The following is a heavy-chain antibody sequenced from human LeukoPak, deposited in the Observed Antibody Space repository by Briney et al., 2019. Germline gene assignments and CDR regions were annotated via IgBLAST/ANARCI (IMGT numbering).Heavy chain of an antibody. D-gene: IGHD3-10*01. J-gene: IGHJ4*02. CDR2: IYYSGST. CDR3: ARGSSLTGDY. CDR1: GGSISSCY. Sequence: SETLSLTCTVSGGSISSCYWSWIRQPPGKGLEWIGYIYYSGSTNYNPSLKSRGTISVGTSKNQFSLKLSAVTAADTAVYYCARGSSLTGDYWGQGTLVTVSS. V-gene: IGHV4-59*01.